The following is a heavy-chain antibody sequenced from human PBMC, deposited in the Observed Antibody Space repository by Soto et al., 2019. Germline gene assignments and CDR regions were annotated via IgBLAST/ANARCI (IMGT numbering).Heavy chain of an antibody. CDR2: ISAYNGDT. J-gene: IGHJ4*02. V-gene: IGHV1-18*01. CDR1: GFTFSNYG. CDR3: ARPAERHLAGSFDY. Sequence: QVQLVQSGAEVKKPGASVKVSCTASGFTFSNYGITWVRQAPGQGLEWMGWISAYNGDTNYAQKLKSRVTMTTDTSTGTGYMELRSLRSDDSAVYYCARPAERHLAGSFDYWGQGTLVIVSS. D-gene: IGHD6-25*01.